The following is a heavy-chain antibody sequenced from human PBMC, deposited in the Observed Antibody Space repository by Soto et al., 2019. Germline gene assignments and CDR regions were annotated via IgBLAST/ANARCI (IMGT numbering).Heavy chain of an antibody. CDR2: ISSSGTYV. V-gene: IGHV3-21*01. D-gene: IGHD2-15*01. CDR1: GFTFSGYS. CDR3: ARSTADTWDYFYNGLDV. J-gene: IGHJ6*02. Sequence: EVQLVESGGGLVKPGGSLRLSCAASGFTFSGYSMNWVRQAPGEGLEWVSSISSSGTYVYYAGSMKGRCTISRDNAKNSLFLQINSRRAEDSAVYYSARSTADTWDYFYNGLDVWGRGTTVTVSS.